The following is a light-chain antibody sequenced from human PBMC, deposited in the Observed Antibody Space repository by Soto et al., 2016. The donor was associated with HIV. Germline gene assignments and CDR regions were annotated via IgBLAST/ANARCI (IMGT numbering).Light chain of an antibody. J-gene: IGLJ2*01. CDR1: NIGTKN. CDR3: QVWDSLSDHYI. CDR2: GDT. Sequence: SYVLTQSPSVSVAPGKTTRITCGGNNIGTKNVHWYQQKPGQAPVLVVYGDTERPSWTPERFSGSKSGDTATLTISRVAAGDEADYYCQVWDSLSDHYIFGGGTTLTVL. V-gene: IGLV3-21*03.